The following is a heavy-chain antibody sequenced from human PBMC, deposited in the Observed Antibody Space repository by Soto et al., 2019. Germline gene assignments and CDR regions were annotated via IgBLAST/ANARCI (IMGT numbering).Heavy chain of an antibody. Sequence: SETLSLTCTVSGGSVSSGSYYWSWIRQPPGKGLEWIGYIYYSGSTNYNPSLKSRVTISVDTSKNQFSLKLSSVTAADTAVYYCASSPNWALFGYWGQGTLVTVSS. CDR2: IYYSGST. J-gene: IGHJ4*02. CDR1: GGSVSSGSYY. V-gene: IGHV4-61*01. D-gene: IGHD1-1*01. CDR3: ASSPNWALFGY.